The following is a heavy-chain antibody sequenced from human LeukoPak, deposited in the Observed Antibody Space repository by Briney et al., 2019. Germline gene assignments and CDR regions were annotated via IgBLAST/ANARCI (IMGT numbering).Heavy chain of an antibody. D-gene: IGHD3-22*01. Sequence: GGSLRLSCAASGFTFDDYAMHWVRQAPGKGLEWVSGISWNSGSIGYADSVKGRFTISRDNAKNSLYLQMNSLRAEDTALYYCARDVNYYDSSGYHGVHDYWGQGTLVTVSS. J-gene: IGHJ4*02. V-gene: IGHV3-9*01. CDR2: ISWNSGSI. CDR3: ARDVNYYDSSGYHGVHDY. CDR1: GFTFDDYA.